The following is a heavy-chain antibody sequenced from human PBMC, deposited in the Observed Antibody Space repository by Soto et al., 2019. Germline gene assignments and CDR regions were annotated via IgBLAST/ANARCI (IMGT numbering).Heavy chain of an antibody. Sequence: SETLSLTCAVSSGSISSSNWWSWVRQPPGKGLEWIGEIYHSGSTNYNPSLKSRVTISVDKSKNQFSLKLSSVTAADTAVYYCARVGAYSGYVFDYWGQGTLVTVSS. V-gene: IGHV4-4*02. CDR2: IYHSGST. J-gene: IGHJ4*02. CDR3: ARVGAYSGYVFDY. CDR1: SGSISSSNW. D-gene: IGHD5-12*01.